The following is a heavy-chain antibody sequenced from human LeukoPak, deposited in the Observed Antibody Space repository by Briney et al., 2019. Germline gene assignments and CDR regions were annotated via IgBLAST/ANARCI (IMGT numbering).Heavy chain of an antibody. CDR2: IWYDGSDK. J-gene: IGHJ4*02. V-gene: IGHV3-33*01. CDR3: ARGGRDFDY. CDR1: GFTFSSYG. D-gene: IGHD1-26*01. Sequence: GGSLRLSCAASGFTFSSYGMHWVRQAPGKGLEWVAVIWYDGSDKYYADSVKGRSTISRDNSKNTLYLQINSLRAEDTAVYYCARGGRDFDYWGQGTLVTVSS.